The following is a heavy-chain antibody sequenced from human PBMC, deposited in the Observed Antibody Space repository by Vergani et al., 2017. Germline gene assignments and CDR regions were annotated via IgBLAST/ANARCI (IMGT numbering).Heavy chain of an antibody. D-gene: IGHD1-1*01. V-gene: IGHV5-51*01. J-gene: IGHJ4*02. Sequence: EVELVQSGPEMRKPGESLKISCKGSEYSFGNYWIGWVRQMPGKGLEWMGIIYPADSDTRYSPSFQGQVTISAAKSITTAFLQWDSLKASDTARYYCARHTTYTDSWGQGTLVTVSS. CDR1: EYSFGNYW. CDR3: ARHTTYTDS. CDR2: IYPADSDT.